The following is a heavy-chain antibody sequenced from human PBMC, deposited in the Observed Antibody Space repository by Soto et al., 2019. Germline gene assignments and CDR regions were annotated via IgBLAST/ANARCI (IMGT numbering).Heavy chain of an antibody. J-gene: IGHJ5*02. V-gene: IGHV3-30*03. D-gene: IGHD1-26*01. Sequence: YLSLSCPSSGFTFSSHAMHWVRQATDRALEWWAMISYDGSYQNYVDSVNGRFTLSRDNSLSPDFQQMSSLRPEHTAFYFCVAEVGPRHFDHWGQGTLVTVSS. CDR3: VAEVGPRHFDH. CDR2: ISYDGSYQ. CDR1: GFTFSSHA.